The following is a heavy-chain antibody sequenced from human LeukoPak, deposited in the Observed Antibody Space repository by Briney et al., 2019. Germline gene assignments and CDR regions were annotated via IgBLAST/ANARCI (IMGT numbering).Heavy chain of an antibody. CDR1: GFNFNTYS. Sequence: PGGSLRLSCAVSGFNFNTYSMNWVRQAPGKGPERVSSISSTSNYIYYAESVKGRFAVSRDNAKNSLYLQMNSLRAEDTAVYYCARALDTYYDSSGPDDYWGQGTLVTVSS. D-gene: IGHD3-22*01. CDR3: ARALDTYYDSSGPDDY. V-gene: IGHV3-21*04. CDR2: ISSTSNYI. J-gene: IGHJ4*02.